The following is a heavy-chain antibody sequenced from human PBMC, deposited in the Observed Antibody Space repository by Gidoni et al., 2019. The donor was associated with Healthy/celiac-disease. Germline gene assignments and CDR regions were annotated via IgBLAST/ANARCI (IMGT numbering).Heavy chain of an antibody. Sequence: QVQLQQWGAGLLKPSETLSLTCAVYGGSFSGYYWSWIRQPPGKGLEWIGEINHSGSTNYNPSLKSRVTISVDTSKNQFSLKLSSVTAADTAVYYCASLNGIAARYYYYYYMDVWGKGTTVTVSS. V-gene: IGHV4-34*01. D-gene: IGHD6-13*01. CDR1: GGSFSGYY. CDR3: ASLNGIAARYYYYYYMDV. CDR2: INHSGST. J-gene: IGHJ6*03.